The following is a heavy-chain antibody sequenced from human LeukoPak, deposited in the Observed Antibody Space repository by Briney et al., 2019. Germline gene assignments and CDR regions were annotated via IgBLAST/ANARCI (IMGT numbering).Heavy chain of an antibody. J-gene: IGHJ4*02. Sequence: PGGSLRLSCTASGFTFSSYEMNWVRQAPGKGLEWVSHISSNGTIIYYADSVKGRFTISRDNAKNSLYLQMNSLRAEDTAVYYCARAMTSWGQGTLVTVSS. CDR1: GFTFSSYE. D-gene: IGHD4-11*01. CDR2: ISSNGTII. V-gene: IGHV3-48*03. CDR3: ARAMTS.